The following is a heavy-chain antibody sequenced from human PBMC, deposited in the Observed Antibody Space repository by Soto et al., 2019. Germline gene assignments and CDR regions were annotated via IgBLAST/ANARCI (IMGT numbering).Heavy chain of an antibody. CDR3: ARDGDYRTLDI. CDR1: GYTFATSG. J-gene: IGHJ3*02. D-gene: IGHD4-17*01. Sequence: QVHLVQSGAEVREPGASVKVSCKTSGYTFATSGINWVRQAPGQGLEWMGWSSTSTGNTIYAQKFQGRVRMTSDTPTTTGYMELRSMRSDDTAVYYCARDGDYRTLDIWGRGTLVTVSS. CDR2: SSTSTGNT. V-gene: IGHV1-18*01.